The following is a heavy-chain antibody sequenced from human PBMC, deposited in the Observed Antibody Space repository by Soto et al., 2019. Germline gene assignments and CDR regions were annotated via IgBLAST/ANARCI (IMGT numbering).Heavy chain of an antibody. CDR1: GGTFSSYA. CDR2: IIPIFGTA. D-gene: IGHD3-3*01. CDR3: ARGITSRDFWSGYYSYYGMDV. Sequence: SVKVSCKASGGTFSSYAISWVRQAPGQGLEWMGGIIPIFGTANYAQKFQGRVTITADESTSTAYMELSSLRFEDTAVYYCARGITSRDFWSGYYSYYGMDVWGQGTTVTVSS. J-gene: IGHJ6*02. V-gene: IGHV1-69*13.